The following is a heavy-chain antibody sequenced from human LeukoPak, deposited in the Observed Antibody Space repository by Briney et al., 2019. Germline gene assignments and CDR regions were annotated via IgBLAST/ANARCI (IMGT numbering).Heavy chain of an antibody. CDR3: ARDYSGYYDYVWGSYRPSYYGMDV. J-gene: IGHJ6*04. CDR2: ISAYNGNT. Sequence: ASVKVSCKASGYTFTSYGISWVRQAPGQGLEWMGWISAYNGNTNYAQKLQGRVTMTTDTSTSTAYMELRSLRSDDTAVYYCARDYSGYYDYVWGSYRPSYYGMDVWGKGTTVTVSS. D-gene: IGHD3-16*02. CDR1: GYTFTSYG. V-gene: IGHV1-18*04.